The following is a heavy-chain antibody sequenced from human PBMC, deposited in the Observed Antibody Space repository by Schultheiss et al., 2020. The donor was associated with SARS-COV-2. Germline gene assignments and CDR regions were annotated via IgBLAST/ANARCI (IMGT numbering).Heavy chain of an antibody. V-gene: IGHV4-34*01. CDR1: GGSFSGYY. CDR3: ARGPLPITMIVVAMDYYYMDV. Sequence: ETLSLTCAVYGGSFSGYYWSWIRQPPGKGLEWIGEINHSGSTNYNPSLKSRVTISVDTSKNQFSLKLSSVTAADTAVYYCARGPLPITMIVVAMDYYYMDVWGKGTTVTVSS. D-gene: IGHD3-22*01. J-gene: IGHJ6*03. CDR2: INHSGST.